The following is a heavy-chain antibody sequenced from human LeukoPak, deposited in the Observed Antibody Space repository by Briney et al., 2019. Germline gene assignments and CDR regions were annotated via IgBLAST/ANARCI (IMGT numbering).Heavy chain of an antibody. J-gene: IGHJ4*02. Sequence: PGGSLRLSCAASGFTFSRYWMTWVRQAPGKGLEWVANIKEGGSKEYYVDSVKGRFTISRDNAKNSLYLQMNSLRPEDTAVYFCARGEAFCDYWGQGALVTVSS. V-gene: IGHV3-7*05. CDR2: IKEGGSKE. CDR1: GFTFSRYW. CDR3: ARGEAFCDY.